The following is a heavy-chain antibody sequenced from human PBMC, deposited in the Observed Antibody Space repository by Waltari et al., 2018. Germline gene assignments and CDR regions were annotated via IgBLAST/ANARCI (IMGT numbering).Heavy chain of an antibody. CDR1: GGSFRGHY. CDR2: INHSGST. Sequence: QVQLQQWGAGLLTPSEPLSPTCAVYGGSFRGHYWSWIRQPPGKGLEWIGEINHSGSTNYNPSLKSRVTISVDTSKNQFSLKLSSVTAADTAVYYCARGRRGSIDYWGQGTLVTVSS. J-gene: IGHJ4*02. D-gene: IGHD5-12*01. V-gene: IGHV4-34*01. CDR3: ARGRRGSIDY.